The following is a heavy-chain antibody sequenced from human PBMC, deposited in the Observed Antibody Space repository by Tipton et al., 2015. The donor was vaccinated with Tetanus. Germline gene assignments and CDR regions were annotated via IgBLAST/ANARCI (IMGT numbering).Heavy chain of an antibody. Sequence: TLSLTCTVSGGSVRSGDYSWNWIRQPPGKGLEWLAYVSYSGRTNSNYSLKSRITISQDTSKNQFSLRLTSVTAADPAVYYCVRGRGLGAYSYGFEYWGQGALVTVSS. CDR1: GGSVRSGDYS. D-gene: IGHD5-18*01. V-gene: IGHV4-61*08. CDR3: VRGRGLGAYSYGFEY. CDR2: VSYSGRT. J-gene: IGHJ4*02.